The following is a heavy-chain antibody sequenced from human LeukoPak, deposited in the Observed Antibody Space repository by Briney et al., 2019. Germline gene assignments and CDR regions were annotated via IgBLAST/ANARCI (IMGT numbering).Heavy chain of an antibody. CDR1: GFTFSSYW. CDR3: ARDEGDTVTTYRFDL. J-gene: IGHJ2*01. CDR2: IRQDGSQN. Sequence: GGSLRLSCAASGFTFSSYWMSWVRQAPGKGLEWVANIRQDGSQNNYVDSVKGRFTISRDNAKNSLYLQMNSLRGEDTAVYYCARDEGDTVTTYRFDLWGRGTLVTVSS. D-gene: IGHD4-17*01. V-gene: IGHV3-7*01.